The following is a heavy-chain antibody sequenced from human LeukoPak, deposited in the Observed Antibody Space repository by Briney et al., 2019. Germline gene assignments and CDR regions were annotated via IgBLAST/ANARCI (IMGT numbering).Heavy chain of an antibody. J-gene: IGHJ1*01. CDR1: AFTVSSNC. V-gene: IGHV3-66*03. D-gene: IGHD6-19*01. CDR2: MYTSGNT. CDR3: ARVAVEGREFFQH. Sequence: GGSLRLSCTASAFTVSSNCMSWVRQAPGKGLEWVSLMYTSGNTYYADSVRGRFTISRDISKNTLYLQMNSLRIDDTAVYYCARVAVEGREFFQHWGQGTLVTVSS.